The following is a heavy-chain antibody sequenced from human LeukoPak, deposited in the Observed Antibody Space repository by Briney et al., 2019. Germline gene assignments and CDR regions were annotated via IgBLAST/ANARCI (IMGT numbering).Heavy chain of an antibody. J-gene: IGHJ4*02. CDR1: GGSISSSSYY. D-gene: IGHD6-6*01. V-gene: IGHV4-39*07. Sequence: PSETLSLTCTVSGGSISSSSYYWGWIRQPPGKGLEWIGSIYYSGSTYYNPSLKSRVTISVDTSKNQFSLKLSSVTAADTAVYYRARAVFEYSSSFDCWGQGTLVTVSS. CDR3: ARAVFEYSSSFDC. CDR2: IYYSGST.